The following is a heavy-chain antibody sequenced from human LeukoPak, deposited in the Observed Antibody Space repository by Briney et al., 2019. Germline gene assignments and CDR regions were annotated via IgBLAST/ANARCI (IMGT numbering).Heavy chain of an antibody. CDR1: GFTFGDYA. Sequence: PGGSLRLSSTASGFTFGDYALSWVRQAPGKGLGWVGFIRSKAYGGTTEYAASVKGRFTISRDDSKSIASLQVNSLKSDDTAIYYCTRVAYSSTWYYFDYWGQGTLVTVSS. CDR3: TRVAYSSTWYYFDY. CDR2: IRSKAYGGTT. J-gene: IGHJ4*02. V-gene: IGHV3-49*04. D-gene: IGHD2-2*01.